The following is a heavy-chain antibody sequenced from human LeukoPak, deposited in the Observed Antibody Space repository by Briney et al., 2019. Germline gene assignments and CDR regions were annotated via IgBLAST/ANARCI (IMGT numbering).Heavy chain of an antibody. Sequence: GGSLRLSCAASGVTFSSSAMSWVRQAPGKGLEWVSAISGSGGSTYYADSVKGRFTISRDNSKNTLYLQMNSLRADDTAVYYCAKERGSGSYYDYYYYMDVWGKGTTVTVSS. CDR2: ISGSGGST. D-gene: IGHD3-10*01. CDR3: AKERGSGSYYDYYYYMDV. CDR1: GVTFSSSA. V-gene: IGHV3-23*01. J-gene: IGHJ6*03.